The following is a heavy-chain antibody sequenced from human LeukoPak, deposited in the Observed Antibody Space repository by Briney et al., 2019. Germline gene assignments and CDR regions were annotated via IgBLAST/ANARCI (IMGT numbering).Heavy chain of an antibody. J-gene: IGHJ4*02. CDR1: GFTFSSYG. Sequence: PGGSLRLSCAASGFTFSSYGMHWVRQAPGKGLEWVAFIRCDGSNEYYADSVKGRITISRDNSKNTLSLQMNSLRAEDTGLYYCAKDHCSSTSCYRFDYWGQGTLVIVSS. D-gene: IGHD2-2*01. CDR2: IRCDGSNE. CDR3: AKDHCSSTSCYRFDY. V-gene: IGHV3-30*02.